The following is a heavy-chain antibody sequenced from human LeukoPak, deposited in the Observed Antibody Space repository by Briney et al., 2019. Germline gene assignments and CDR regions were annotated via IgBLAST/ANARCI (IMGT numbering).Heavy chain of an antibody. CDR1: GYSFTSYW. J-gene: IGHJ5*02. CDR3: ARLGQLTMVRGVSNWFDP. CDR2: IYPGDSDT. V-gene: IGHV5-51*01. D-gene: IGHD3-10*01. Sequence: GESLQISCKGSGYSFTSYWIGWVRQMPGKGLEWMGIIYPGDSDTRYSPSFQGQVTISADKSISTAYLQWSSLKASDTAMYYCARLGQLTMVRGVSNWFDPWGQGTLVTVSS.